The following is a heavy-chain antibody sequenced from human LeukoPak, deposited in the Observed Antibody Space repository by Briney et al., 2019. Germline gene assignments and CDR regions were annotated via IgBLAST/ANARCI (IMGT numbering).Heavy chain of an antibody. CDR2: IDISGSNA. V-gene: IGHV3-23*01. D-gene: IGHD4-17*01. CDR3: AKELRPNDY. Sequence: GGSLRLSCAASGFTFSSHAMSWVRQAPGRGLEWVSSIDISGSNAYYADSVKGRFTISRDNSRNTLYLQMDSLRAEDSAIYYCAKELRPNDYWGQGTLVTVSS. CDR1: GFTFSSHA. J-gene: IGHJ4*02.